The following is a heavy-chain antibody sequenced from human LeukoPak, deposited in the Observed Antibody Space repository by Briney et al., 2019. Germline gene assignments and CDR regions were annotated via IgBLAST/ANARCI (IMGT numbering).Heavy chain of an antibody. D-gene: IGHD2-2*01. CDR1: GYTFTGYY. CDR2: INPNSGGT. CDR3: ARLGCSSTSCPFDY. V-gene: IGHV1-2*02. J-gene: IGHJ4*02. Sequence: ASVKVSCKAFGYTFTGYYMHWVRQAPGQGLEWMGWINPNSGGTNYAQKFQGRVTMTRDTSISTAYMELSRLRSDNTAVYYCARLGCSSTSCPFDYWGQGTLVTVSS.